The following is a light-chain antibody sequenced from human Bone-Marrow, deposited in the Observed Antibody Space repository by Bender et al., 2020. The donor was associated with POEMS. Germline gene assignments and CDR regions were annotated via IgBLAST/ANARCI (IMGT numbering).Light chain of an antibody. CDR1: SSDVGSYDL. CDR2: EVR. J-gene: IGLJ1*01. Sequence: QSALTQPASVSGSPGQSITISCAGTSSDVGSYDLVSWYQQHPGKAPKLLIYEVRKRPSGVSNRFSGSKSDNSASLTISGLQAADEADYYCSSYTLSDTYVFGTGTKVTVL. CDR3: SSYTLSDTYV. V-gene: IGLV2-14*02.